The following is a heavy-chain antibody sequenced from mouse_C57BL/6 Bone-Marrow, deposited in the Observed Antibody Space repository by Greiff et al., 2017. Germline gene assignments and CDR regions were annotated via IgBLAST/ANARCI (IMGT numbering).Heavy chain of an antibody. Sequence: QVQLQQSGPELVKPGASVKISCKASGYAFSSSWMNWVKQRPGKGLEWIGRIYPGDGDTNYNGKLKGKATLTADKSSSTAYMQLSSLTSEDSAVYCCARREGNYLSSYYFDYWGQGTTLTVSS. J-gene: IGHJ2*01. CDR2: IYPGDGDT. CDR3: ARREGNYLSSYYFDY. V-gene: IGHV1-82*01. CDR1: GYAFSSSW. D-gene: IGHD2-1*01.